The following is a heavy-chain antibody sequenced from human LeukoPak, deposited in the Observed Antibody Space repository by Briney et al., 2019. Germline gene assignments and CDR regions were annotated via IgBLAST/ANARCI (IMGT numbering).Heavy chain of an antibody. CDR2: ISQDGSEK. V-gene: IGHV3-7*05. Sequence: GGSLRLSCAASGFTFRGYWMAWVLQAPGRGLEWVAHISQDGSEKNYVDPVKGRFTISRDNAKNSVYLQMNSLRDEDTAIYYCARDDYLGYWGQGTLVTVSS. CDR1: GFTFRGYW. CDR3: ARDDYLGY. D-gene: IGHD3-16*01. J-gene: IGHJ4*02.